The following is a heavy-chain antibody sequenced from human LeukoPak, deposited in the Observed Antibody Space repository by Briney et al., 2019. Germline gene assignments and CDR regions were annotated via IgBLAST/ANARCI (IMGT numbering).Heavy chain of an antibody. CDR3: ALGGGTTDAFDI. D-gene: IGHD1-7*01. V-gene: IGHV1-8*01. CDR2: MNPNSGNT. CDR1: GYTFTSYD. Sequence: ASVKVSCKAFGYTFTSYDINWVRQATGQGLEWMGWMNPNSGNTGYAQKFQGRVTMTRNTSISTAYMELSSLRSEDTAVYYCALGGGTTDAFDIWGQGTMVTVSS. J-gene: IGHJ3*02.